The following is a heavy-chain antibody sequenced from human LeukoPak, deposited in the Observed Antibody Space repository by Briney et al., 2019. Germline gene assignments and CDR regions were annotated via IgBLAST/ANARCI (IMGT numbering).Heavy chain of an antibody. CDR3: ARVSRVAATVRGMDV. Sequence: RAGGSLRLSCAASGFTFDDYGMSWVRQAPGKGLEWVSGINWNGGSTGYADSVKGRFTISRDNAKNSLYLQMNSLRAEDTAVYYCARVSRVAATVRGMDVWGQGTTVTVSS. J-gene: IGHJ6*02. D-gene: IGHD2-15*01. V-gene: IGHV3-20*04. CDR2: INWNGGST. CDR1: GFTFDDYG.